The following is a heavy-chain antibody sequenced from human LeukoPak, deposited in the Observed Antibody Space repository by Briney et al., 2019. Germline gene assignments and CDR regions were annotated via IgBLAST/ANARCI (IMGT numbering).Heavy chain of an antibody. CDR2: IDGDGSST. V-gene: IGHV3-74*01. CDR1: GFTFSSYW. J-gene: IGHJ3*02. Sequence: GGSLRLSCAASGFTFSSYWMHWVRQAPGQGRVWVSRIDGDGSSTNYADSVKGRFTISRDNAKNSLYLQMNSLRAEDTAVYYCARDKSFPNAFDIWGQGTMVTVSS. D-gene: IGHD1-26*01. CDR3: ARDKSFPNAFDI.